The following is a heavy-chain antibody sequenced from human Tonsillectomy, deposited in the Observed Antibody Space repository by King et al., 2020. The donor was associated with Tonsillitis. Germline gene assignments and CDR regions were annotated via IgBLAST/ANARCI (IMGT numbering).Heavy chain of an antibody. CDR2: IYPGDSDT. D-gene: IGHD6-19*01. V-gene: IGHV5-51*01. Sequence: QLVQSGAEVKKPGASLKISCEGSGFSFTNYWIGWVRQMPGKGLEWMGVIYPGDSDTRYSPSFQGQVTISVDKSINTAYLQWSSRKASDTAMYYCARRSDFDYWGQGTLVTVSS. CDR3: ARRSDFDY. J-gene: IGHJ4*02. CDR1: GFSFTNYW.